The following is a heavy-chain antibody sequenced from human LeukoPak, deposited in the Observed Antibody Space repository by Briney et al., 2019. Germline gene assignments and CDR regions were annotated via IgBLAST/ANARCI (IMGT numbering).Heavy chain of an antibody. CDR1: GFTFSSYS. J-gene: IGHJ5*02. CDR3: AITADYYDSSGPPQGFDP. Sequence: GGSLRLSCAASGFTFSSYSMNWGRQAPGKGLEWVSSISSSSSYIYYADSVKGRFTISRDNAKNSLYLQMNSLRAEDTAVYYCAITADYYDSSGPPQGFDPWGQGTLVTVSS. V-gene: IGHV3-21*01. CDR2: ISSSSSYI. D-gene: IGHD3-22*01.